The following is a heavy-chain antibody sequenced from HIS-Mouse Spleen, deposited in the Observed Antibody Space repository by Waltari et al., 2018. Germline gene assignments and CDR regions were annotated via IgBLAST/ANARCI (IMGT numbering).Heavy chain of an antibody. CDR3: ASSPYSSSSYYYFDY. J-gene: IGHJ4*02. CDR1: GGSISIYS. Sequence: QVQLQESGPGLVKPSETLSLTCTVSGGSISIYSWSWFRQPPGKGLEWVGYLYSSGSTNYNPSLKGRFTISVDTSTNQFSLKLSSVTAADTAVYYCASSPYSSSSYYYFDYWGQGTLVTVSS. D-gene: IGHD6-6*01. CDR2: LYSSGST. V-gene: IGHV4-59*08.